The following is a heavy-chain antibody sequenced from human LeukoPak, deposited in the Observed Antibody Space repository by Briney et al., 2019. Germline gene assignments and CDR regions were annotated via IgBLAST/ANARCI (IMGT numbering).Heavy chain of an antibody. CDR2: INHDGKEK. J-gene: IGHJ4*01. D-gene: IGHD3-16*01. CDR3: AREGGYDYAEVGY. V-gene: IGHV3-7*01. Sequence: PGGSLRLSCAGSGFIFKKSWMTWVRQAPGKGLEWVANINHDGKEKYYADSVRGRFTISRDNARNSIFLQMNSLRGDDTAVYYCAREGGYDYAEVGYWGHGTLAIVSS. CDR1: GFIFKKSW.